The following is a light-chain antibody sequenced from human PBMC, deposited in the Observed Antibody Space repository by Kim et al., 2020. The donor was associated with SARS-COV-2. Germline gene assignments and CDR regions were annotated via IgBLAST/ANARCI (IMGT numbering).Light chain of an antibody. CDR1: HSVASRY. J-gene: IGKJ2*01. Sequence: EIVLTQSPDTLSLSPGERATLSCSASHSVASRYLAWYQLKPGQAPRLLIFGASSWAAGVPDRFTGSGSGTDFTLTISSLEPEDFAMYYCQQYGTLPYTFGQGTKVDIK. V-gene: IGKV3-20*01. CDR2: GAS. CDR3: QQYGTLPYT.